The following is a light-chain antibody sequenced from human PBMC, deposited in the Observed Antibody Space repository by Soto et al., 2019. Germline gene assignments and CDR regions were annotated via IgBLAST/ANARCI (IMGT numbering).Light chain of an antibody. CDR3: QQRSTWPRT. V-gene: IGKV3-11*01. Sequence: EIVLTQSPATLSVSPGERATLSCRASQSVTSSLVWYQQKPGQSPRLLMYDASNRATDIPARFSGSGSGTDFTLTISSLETEDSAVYYCQQRSTWPRTFGGGTKVDI. CDR2: DAS. J-gene: IGKJ4*01. CDR1: QSVTSS.